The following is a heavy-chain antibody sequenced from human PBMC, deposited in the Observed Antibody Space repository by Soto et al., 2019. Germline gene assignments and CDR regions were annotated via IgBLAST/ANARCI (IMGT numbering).Heavy chain of an antibody. CDR1: GFSFRSYA. CDR2: ISGSGGST. Sequence: PWWSLRLSCAASGFSFRSYAMSWVRQAPGKGLEWVSAISGSGGSTYYADSVKGRFTISRDNSKNTLYLQMNSLRAEDTAVYYCAKVGYCSGGSCYSPPQGYYYYGMDVWGQGTTVTVSS. CDR3: AKVGYCSGGSCYSPPQGYYYYGMDV. J-gene: IGHJ6*02. V-gene: IGHV3-23*01. D-gene: IGHD2-15*01.